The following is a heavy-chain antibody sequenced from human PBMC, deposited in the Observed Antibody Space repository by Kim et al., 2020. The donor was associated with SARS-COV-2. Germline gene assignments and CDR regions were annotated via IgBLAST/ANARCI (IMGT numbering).Heavy chain of an antibody. Sequence: SLKSRVTISVDTSKNQFSLKLSSVTAADTAVYYCARGARGIYYGSGSYEYWGQGTLVTVSS. J-gene: IGHJ4*02. V-gene: IGHV4-34*01. D-gene: IGHD3-10*01. CDR3: ARGARGIYYGSGSYEY.